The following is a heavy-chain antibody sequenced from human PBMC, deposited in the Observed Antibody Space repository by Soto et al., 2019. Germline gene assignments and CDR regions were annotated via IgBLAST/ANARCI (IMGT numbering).Heavy chain of an antibody. V-gene: IGHV3-7*01. Sequence: EVQLVESGGGLVQPGGSLRLSCVASGFTLSSFWMSWVRRAPGKGLEWVANIKQDGTEKYYAGSVKGRFTISRDNVKNSLYLQMNSLRADDTAVYYCVRDQGGMTFRKYYYYMDVWGKGTTVTFSS. J-gene: IGHJ6*03. CDR3: VRDQGGMTFRKYYYYMDV. D-gene: IGHD3-16*01. CDR2: IKQDGTEK. CDR1: GFTLSSFW.